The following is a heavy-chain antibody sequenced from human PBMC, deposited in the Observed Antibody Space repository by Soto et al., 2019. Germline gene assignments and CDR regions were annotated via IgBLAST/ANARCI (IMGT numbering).Heavy chain of an antibody. CDR2: IDSGSRTI. Sequence: EVQLVESGGGLVQPGGSLRLSCAASGLTFSTFSMIWVRQAPGKGLEWVSYIDSGSRTIFYADSVKGRFTISRDNAKNSIYLQMKSLRDEDTSVYYCAQFSSWYGFQHWGQGTLVTVSS. CDR1: GLTFSTFS. D-gene: IGHD6-19*01. CDR3: AQFSSWYGFQH. V-gene: IGHV3-48*02. J-gene: IGHJ1*01.